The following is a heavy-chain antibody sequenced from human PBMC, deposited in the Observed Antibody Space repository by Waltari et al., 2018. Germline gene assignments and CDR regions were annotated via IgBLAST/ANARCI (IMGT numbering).Heavy chain of an antibody. CDR2: ISYDGSNK. V-gene: IGHV3-30-3*01. D-gene: IGHD2-15*01. Sequence: QVQLVESGGGVVQPGRSLRLSCAASGFTFSSYAMHWVRQAPGKGLEWVAVISYDGSNKYYADSVKGRFTISRDNSKNTLYLQMNSLRAEDTAVYYCARTGLRGYWGQGTLVTVSS. CDR1: GFTFSSYA. CDR3: ARTGLRGY. J-gene: IGHJ4*02.